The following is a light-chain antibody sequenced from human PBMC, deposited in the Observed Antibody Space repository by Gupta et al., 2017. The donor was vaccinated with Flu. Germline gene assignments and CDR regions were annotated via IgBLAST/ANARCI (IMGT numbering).Light chain of an antibody. CDR3: SSDISSSTLVV. V-gene: IGLV2-14*01. CDR2: EVN. CDR1: SSDVGDYKY. J-gene: IGLJ2*01. Sequence: SALPQPASVSGSPGQSITISCTGTSSDVGDYKYVSWYQQHPGKAPKLIIYEVNNRPSGVSNRFSGSKSGKTASLTISGLQAEDEADYYCSSDISSSTLVVFGGGTKVTVL.